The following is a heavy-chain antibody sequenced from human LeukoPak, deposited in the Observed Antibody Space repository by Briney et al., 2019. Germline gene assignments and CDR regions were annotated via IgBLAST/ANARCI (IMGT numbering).Heavy chain of an antibody. CDR1: GGSISSRSYY. CDR3: ARNSGWFDP. D-gene: IGHD2/OR15-2a*01. V-gene: IGHV4-39*01. J-gene: IGHJ5*02. CDR2: IYYSGST. Sequence: SETLSLTCTVSGGSISSRSYYWGWGRQPPGKGLEWIGSIYYSGSTYYNPPLTSRVTISVDTSNNQFSLKLSSVTAADTAVYYCARNSGWFDPWGQGTLVTVSS.